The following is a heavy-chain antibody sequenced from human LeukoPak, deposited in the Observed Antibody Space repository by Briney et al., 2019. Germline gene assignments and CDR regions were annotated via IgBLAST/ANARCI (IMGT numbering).Heavy chain of an antibody. CDR3: ARNFDMKGFDP. D-gene: IGHD3-9*01. CDR2: INSDSGDT. CDR1: GYTFTAYY. V-gene: IGHV1-2*02. Sequence: ASVRVSCKASGYTFTAYYINWVRQAPGQGLGWMGWINSDSGDTKYAQKFPGRVTMTRDTSISTVYMDLTRLTSDDTAVYYCARNFDMKGFDPWGQGTLVTVSS. J-gene: IGHJ5*02.